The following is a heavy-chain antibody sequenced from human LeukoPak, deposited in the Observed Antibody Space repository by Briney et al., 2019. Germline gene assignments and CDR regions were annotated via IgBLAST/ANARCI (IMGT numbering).Heavy chain of an antibody. CDR1: GFTFSGYA. CDR2: ISYDGSNE. Sequence: GGSLRLSCAASGFTFSGYAMHWVRQAPGKGLEWVAVISYDGSNEYYADSVKGRFTISRANSKNTLYLQMNSLSVEDTAVYYCARVGYYASGPFSYFDYWGQGTLVTVSS. J-gene: IGHJ4*02. D-gene: IGHD3-10*01. CDR3: ARVGYYASGPFSYFDY. V-gene: IGHV3-30-3*01.